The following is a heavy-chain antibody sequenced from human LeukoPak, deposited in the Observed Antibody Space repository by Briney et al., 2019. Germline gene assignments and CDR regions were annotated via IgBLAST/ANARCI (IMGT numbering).Heavy chain of an antibody. D-gene: IGHD1-1*01. CDR2: MFAGGTT. Sequence: SETLSLTCTVSGGSISGYYWSWIRQPAGKGLEWIGRMFAGGTTNHNPSLQSRVIMSVDTSKNQFSLKLTSVTAADTAICYCARSQGWNDAWFDPWGQGTLITVSS. CDR1: GGSISGYY. V-gene: IGHV4-4*07. J-gene: IGHJ5*02. CDR3: ARSQGWNDAWFDP.